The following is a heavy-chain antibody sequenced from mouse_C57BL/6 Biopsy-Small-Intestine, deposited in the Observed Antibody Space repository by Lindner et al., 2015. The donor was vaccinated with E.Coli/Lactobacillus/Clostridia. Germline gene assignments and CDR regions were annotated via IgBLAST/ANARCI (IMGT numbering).Heavy chain of an antibody. CDR3: ARREIHGSSASYYAMDY. V-gene: IGHV5-4*01. Sequence: VQLQESGGGLVKPGGSLKLSCAASGFTFSSYAMSWVRQTPEKRLEWVATISDGGSYTYYPDNVKGRFTISRDNAKNNLYLQMTSLRSEDTAMYYCARREIHGSSASYYAMDYWGQGTSVTVSS. CDR2: ISDGGSYT. J-gene: IGHJ4*01. D-gene: IGHD1-1*01. CDR1: GFTFSSYA.